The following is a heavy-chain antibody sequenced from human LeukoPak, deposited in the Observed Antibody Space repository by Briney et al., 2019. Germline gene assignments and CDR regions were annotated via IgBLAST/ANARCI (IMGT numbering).Heavy chain of an antibody. Sequence: GGSLRLSCEASGFTFSSHWMHWVRQAPGKGLVWVSRINSDGSSTSYADSVKGRFTISRDNAKNTLYLQMNSLRVEDTAVYYCAREWSGFGELPDYWGQGTLVTVSS. CDR3: AREWSGFGELPDY. V-gene: IGHV3-74*01. J-gene: IGHJ4*02. CDR2: INSDGSST. D-gene: IGHD3-10*01. CDR1: GFTFSSHW.